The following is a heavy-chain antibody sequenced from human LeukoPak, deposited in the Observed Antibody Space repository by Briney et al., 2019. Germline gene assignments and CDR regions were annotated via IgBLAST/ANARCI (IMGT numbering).Heavy chain of an antibody. CDR1: GFTFSSYA. D-gene: IGHD5-12*01. CDR3: STLWMDIVATNFDY. J-gene: IGHJ4*02. CDR2: ISYDGSNK. V-gene: IGHV3-30*04. Sequence: GGSLRLSSAASGFTFSSYAMRWVRQAPGKGLEWVAVISYDGSNKYYADSVKGRFTISRDNSKNTLYLQMNSLRAEDTAVYYCSTLWMDIVATNFDYWGQGTLVTVSS.